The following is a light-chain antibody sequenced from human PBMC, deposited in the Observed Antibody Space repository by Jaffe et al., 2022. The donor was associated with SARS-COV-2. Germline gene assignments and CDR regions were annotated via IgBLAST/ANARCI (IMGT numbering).Light chain of an antibody. V-gene: IGLV2-14*03. CDR1: SSDVGGYNY. CDR3: SSYARSSAPWV. CDR2: DVS. J-gene: IGLJ3*02. Sequence: QSALSQPASVSGSPGQSITISCTGTSSDVGGYNYVAWYQQHPGQAPKVMIYDVSNRPSGVSNRFSGSKSGNTASLTISGLQAEDEADYYCSSYARSSAPWVFGGGTKLTVL.